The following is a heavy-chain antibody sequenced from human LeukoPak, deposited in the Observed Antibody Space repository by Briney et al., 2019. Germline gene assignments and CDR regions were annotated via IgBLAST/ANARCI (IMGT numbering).Heavy chain of an antibody. D-gene: IGHD3-22*01. CDR3: ARKGTYYYNSSGYYDAFDI. CDR1: GYTLTELS. Sequence: AASVKVSCKVSGYTLTELSMHWVRQAPGKGLEWMGGFDPEDGETIYAQKFQGRVTMTEDTSTDTAYMELSSLRSEDTAVYYCARKGTYYYNSSGYYDAFDIWGQGTMVTVSS. V-gene: IGHV1-24*01. J-gene: IGHJ3*02. CDR2: FDPEDGET.